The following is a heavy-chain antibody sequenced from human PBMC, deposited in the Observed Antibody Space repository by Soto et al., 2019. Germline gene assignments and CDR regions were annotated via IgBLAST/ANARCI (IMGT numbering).Heavy chain of an antibody. D-gene: IGHD3-22*01. CDR1: GFTFSNAW. CDR3: ARDRVESGYPEYFQH. Sequence: PGGSLSLSCAASGFTFSNAWMNWVRQAPGKGLEWVGRIKSKTDGGTTDYAAPVKGRFTISRDNSKNTLYLQMNSLRAEDTAVYYCARDRVESGYPEYFQHWGQGTLVTVSS. CDR2: IKSKTDGGTT. V-gene: IGHV3-15*07. J-gene: IGHJ1*01.